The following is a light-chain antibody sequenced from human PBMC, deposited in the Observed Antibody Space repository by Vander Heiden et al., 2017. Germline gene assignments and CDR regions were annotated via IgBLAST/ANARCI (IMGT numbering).Light chain of an antibody. CDR1: SSTTGADYD. V-gene: IGLV1-40*01. CDR3: QSYDSGLSRWV. Sequence: QSVLTLPPSVSGAPGQRVTIPCTGSSSTTGADYDLHWYQQLPGTAPKLLIYGNTNRPSGVPDRFSGSKSGTSASLAITGLQAADEGFYYCQSYDSGLSRWVFGGGTRLTVL. CDR2: GNT. J-gene: IGLJ3*02.